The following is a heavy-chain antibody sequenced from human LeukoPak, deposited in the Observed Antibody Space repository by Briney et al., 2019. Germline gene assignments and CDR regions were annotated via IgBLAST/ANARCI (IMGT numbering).Heavy chain of an antibody. CDR3: ARDRSSVTMVRGVLSRYFDY. CDR1: GDSISSSSYY. D-gene: IGHD3-10*01. V-gene: IGHV4-39*07. Sequence: SETLSLTCTVSGDSISSSSYYWGWIRQPPGKGLEWIGSIYYSGSTYCSPSLKSRVTISVDTSKNQFSLKLSSVTAADTAVYYCARDRSSVTMVRGVLSRYFDYWGQGALVTVSS. J-gene: IGHJ4*02. CDR2: IYYSGST.